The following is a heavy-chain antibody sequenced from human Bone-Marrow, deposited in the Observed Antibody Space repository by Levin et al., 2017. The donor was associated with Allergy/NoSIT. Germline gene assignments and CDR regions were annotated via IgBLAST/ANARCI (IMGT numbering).Heavy chain of an antibody. CDR3: ARDLKEGYCSGGSCLYFDY. V-gene: IGHV3-21*01. Sequence: PGGSLRLSCAASGFTFSSYSMNWVRQAPGKGLEWVSSISSSSSYIYYADSVKGRFTISRDNAKNSLYLQMNSLRAEDTAVYYCARDLKEGYCSGGSCLYFDYWGQGTLVTVSS. D-gene: IGHD2-15*01. CDR2: ISSSSSYI. J-gene: IGHJ4*02. CDR1: GFTFSSYS.